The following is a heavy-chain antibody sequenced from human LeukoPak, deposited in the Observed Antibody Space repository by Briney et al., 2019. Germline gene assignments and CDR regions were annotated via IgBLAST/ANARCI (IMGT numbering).Heavy chain of an antibody. D-gene: IGHD2/OR15-2a*01. CDR1: GYSLTELS. Sequence: ASVKVSCKVSGYSLTELSMHWVRQAPGQGLEWMGWIRPSTGDTDYALSLQGRVTLTTDTSTNTAYMELRSLRSDDTAVYYCARVRDYLFDYWGQGTLVTVSS. V-gene: IGHV1-18*01. CDR2: IRPSTGDT. CDR3: ARVRDYLFDY. J-gene: IGHJ4*02.